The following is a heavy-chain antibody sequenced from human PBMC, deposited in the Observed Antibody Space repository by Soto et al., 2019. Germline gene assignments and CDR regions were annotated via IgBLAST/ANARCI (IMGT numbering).Heavy chain of an antibody. J-gene: IGHJ6*02. D-gene: IGHD5-18*01. V-gene: IGHV1-69*06. CDR1: GGTFSSYA. CDR3: ARRWRNNTAMVARPKRYYYCGMDV. CDR2: IIPIFGTA. Sequence: QVQLVQSGAEVKKPGSSVKVSCKASGGTFSSYAISWVRQAPGQGLEWMGGIIPIFGTANYAQKFQGRVTSTADKTTSTAYMELSSLRSEDTAVYYCARRWRNNTAMVARPKRYYYCGMDVWGQGTTVTVSS.